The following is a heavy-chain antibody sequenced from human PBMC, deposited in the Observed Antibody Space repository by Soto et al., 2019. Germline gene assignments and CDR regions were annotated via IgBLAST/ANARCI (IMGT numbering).Heavy chain of an antibody. CDR1: GLTFSSYW. V-gene: IGHV3-74*01. J-gene: IGHJ4*02. CDR3: ARAPYSGGGWGFDY. D-gene: IGHD6-19*01. Sequence: EVQLVESGGGLVQPVGSLSLSCAASGLTFSSYWRHWFRQAPGKVLVWVSRISTDGSVTTYADSVKGRFTISRDNATNTLYLQMNSLRAEDTAVYYCARAPYSGGGWGFDYCGQGNLVTVSA. CDR2: ISTDGSVT.